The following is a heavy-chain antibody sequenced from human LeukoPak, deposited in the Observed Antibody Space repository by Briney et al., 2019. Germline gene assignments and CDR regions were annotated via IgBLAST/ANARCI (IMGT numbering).Heavy chain of an antibody. D-gene: IGHD6-13*01. V-gene: IGHV3-21*04. CDR2: ISSSSSYI. CDR3: ASPYSSSWYYY. J-gene: IGHJ4*02. CDR1: GFTFSSYS. Sequence: GGSLRLSCAASGFTFSSYSMNWVRQAPGKGLEWVSSISSSSSYIYYADSVKGRFTISRDNAKNSLYLQMNSLRAEDTAVYYCASPYSSSWYYYWGQGTLVTVSS.